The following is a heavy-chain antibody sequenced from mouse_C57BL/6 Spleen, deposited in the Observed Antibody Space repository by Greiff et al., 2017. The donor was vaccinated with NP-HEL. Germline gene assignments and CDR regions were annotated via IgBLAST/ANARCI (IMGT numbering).Heavy chain of an antibody. V-gene: IGHV1-26*01. CDR3: AREYYGSSYGFAY. CDR2: INPNNGGT. Sequence: VQLQQSGPELVKPGASVKISCKASGYTFTDYYMNWVKQSHGKSLEWIGDINPNNGGTSYNQKFKGKATLTVDKSSSTAYMELRSLTSEDSAVYYCAREYYGSSYGFAYWGQGTLVTVSA. D-gene: IGHD1-1*01. CDR1: GYTFTDYY. J-gene: IGHJ3*01.